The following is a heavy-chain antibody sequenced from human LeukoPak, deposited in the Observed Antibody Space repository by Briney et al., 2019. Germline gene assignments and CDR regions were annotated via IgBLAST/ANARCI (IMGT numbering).Heavy chain of an antibody. J-gene: IGHJ5*02. CDR3: ARGGGSSIAARRYNWFDP. CDR1: GFTFSSYA. V-gene: IGHV3-64*01. D-gene: IGHD6-6*01. CDR2: ISSNGGST. Sequence: GGSLRLSCAASGFTFSSYAMHWVRQAPGKGLEYVSAISSNGGSTYYANSVKGRFTISRDNSKNTLYLQMGSLRAEDMAVYYCARGGGSSIAARRYNWFDPWGQGTLVTVSS.